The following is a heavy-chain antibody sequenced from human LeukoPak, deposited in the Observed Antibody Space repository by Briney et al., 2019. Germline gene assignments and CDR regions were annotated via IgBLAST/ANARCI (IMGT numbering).Heavy chain of an antibody. CDR1: GGSISSYY. D-gene: IGHD3-10*01. Sequence: SETLSLTCTVSGGSISSYYWSWIRQPPGKGLEWIGYIYYSGSTNYNPSLKSRVPISVDTSKNQFPLKLSSVTAADTAVYYCARDHGSGSYYNWFDPWGQGTLVTVSS. J-gene: IGHJ5*02. V-gene: IGHV4-59*01. CDR2: IYYSGST. CDR3: ARDHGSGSYYNWFDP.